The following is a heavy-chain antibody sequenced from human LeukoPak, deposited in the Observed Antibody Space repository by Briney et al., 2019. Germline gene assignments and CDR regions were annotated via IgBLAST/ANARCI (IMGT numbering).Heavy chain of an antibody. CDR2: ISGSGGST. CDR3: AKDRQYCADDCYSLVDY. Sequence: SGGSLRLSCAASGFTFSSYAMSWVRQAPGKGQEWVSAISGSGGSTHYADSVKGRFTISRDNSKNTLYLQMNGLRAEDTAVYYCAKDRQYCADDCYSLVDYWGQGTLVTVSS. D-gene: IGHD2-21*02. V-gene: IGHV3-23*01. CDR1: GFTFSSYA. J-gene: IGHJ4*02.